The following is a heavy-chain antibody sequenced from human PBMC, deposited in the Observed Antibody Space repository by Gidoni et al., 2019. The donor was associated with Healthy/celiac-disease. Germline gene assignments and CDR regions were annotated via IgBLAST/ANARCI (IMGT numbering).Heavy chain of an antibody. CDR3: EPSGHYYESSGYYYKYYFDY. CDR1: TELS. J-gene: IGHJ4*02. V-gene: IGHV1-24*01. D-gene: IGHD3-22*01. CDR2: FDPEDGET. Sequence: TELSMHWVRQAPRKGLEWMGGFDPEDGETIYAQKFQGRVTMTEDTSTDTAYMELSILRSEDTAVYYCEPSGHYYESSGYYYKYYFDYWGQGTLVTVSS.